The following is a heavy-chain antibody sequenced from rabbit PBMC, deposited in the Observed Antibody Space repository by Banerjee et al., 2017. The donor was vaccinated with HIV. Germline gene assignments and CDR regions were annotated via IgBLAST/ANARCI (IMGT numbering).Heavy chain of an antibody. D-gene: IGHD4-1*01. CDR2: INSSSST. Sequence: QEQLEESGGDLVKPEGSLTITCTASGFSFSNKYVMCWVRQAPGKGLEWIGCINSSSSTWYASWANGRFTISKTSSKVTLQMTSLTAADTATYFCARDLAGVIGWNFNLWGPGTLVTVS. CDR3: ARDLAGVIGWNFNL. CDR1: GFSFSNKYV. V-gene: IGHV1S45*01. J-gene: IGHJ4*01.